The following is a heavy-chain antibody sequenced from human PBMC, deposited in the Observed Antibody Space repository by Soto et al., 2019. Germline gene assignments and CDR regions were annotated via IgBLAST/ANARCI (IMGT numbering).Heavy chain of an antibody. J-gene: IGHJ5*01. Sequence: PXGTLSLTCTVSGVSIHNSQSFWAWIRQPPGKGLQFIASVYHNGCAHYNSSLKSRVTISVDTANNQVSLRMRSLTAADTAFYYCGRVVEGATRHTDPDSWGQGILVTVSS. CDR1: GVSIHNSQSF. CDR2: VYHNGCA. D-gene: IGHD2-21*01. CDR3: GRVVEGATRHTDPDS. V-gene: IGHV4-39*01.